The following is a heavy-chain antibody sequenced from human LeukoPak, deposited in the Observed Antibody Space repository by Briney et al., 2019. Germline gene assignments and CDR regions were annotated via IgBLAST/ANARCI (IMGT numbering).Heavy chain of an antibody. D-gene: IGHD6-13*01. V-gene: IGHV1-69*05. CDR2: IIPIFGTA. Sequence: SVKVSCKASGGTFSSYAISWVRQAPGQGLEWMGGIIPIFGTANYEQKFQGRVTITTDESTSTAYMELSSLRSEDTAVYYCARDRVSSWLSDYYYYMDVWGKGTTVTVSS. J-gene: IGHJ6*03. CDR1: GGTFSSYA. CDR3: ARDRVSSWLSDYYYYMDV.